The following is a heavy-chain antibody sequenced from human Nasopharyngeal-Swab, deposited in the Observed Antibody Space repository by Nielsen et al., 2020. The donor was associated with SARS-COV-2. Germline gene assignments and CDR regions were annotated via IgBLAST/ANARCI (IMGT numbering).Heavy chain of an antibody. Sequence: ASVKVSCKASGYTFTSYYMHWVRQAPGQGLEWMGIINPSGGSTSYAQKFQGRVTMTRDTSTSTVYMELSSLRSEDTAVYYCARDPGGILLPSDYMDVWGKGTTVTVSS. CDR3: ARDPGGILLPSDYMDV. D-gene: IGHD6-13*01. V-gene: IGHV1-46*01. J-gene: IGHJ6*03. CDR2: INPSGGST. CDR1: GYTFTSYY.